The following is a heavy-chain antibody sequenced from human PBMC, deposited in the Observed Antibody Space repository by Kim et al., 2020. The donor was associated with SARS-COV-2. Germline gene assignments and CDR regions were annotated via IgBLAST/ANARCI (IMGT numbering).Heavy chain of an antibody. CDR1: GGSFSGYY. D-gene: IGHD3-10*01. Sequence: SETLSLTCAVYGGSFSGYYWSWIRQPPGKGLEWIGEINHSGSTNYNPSLKSRVTISVDTSKNQFSLKLSSVTAADTAVYYCAREGDYYGSGIGYWGQGTLVTVSS. CDR2: INHSGST. J-gene: IGHJ4*02. V-gene: IGHV4-34*01. CDR3: AREGDYYGSGIGY.